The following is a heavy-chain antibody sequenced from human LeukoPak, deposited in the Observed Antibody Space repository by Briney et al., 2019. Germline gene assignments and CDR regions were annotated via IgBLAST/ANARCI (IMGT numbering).Heavy chain of an antibody. Sequence: GGSLRLSCAASGFTFSSYAMSWVRQAPGKGLEWVSAISGSGGSTYYADSVKGRFTISRDNSKNTLCLQMNSLRAEDTAVYYCARDSNGDYGYYFDYWGQGTLVTVSS. CDR3: ARDSNGDYGYYFDY. CDR1: GFTFSSYA. V-gene: IGHV3-23*01. J-gene: IGHJ4*02. CDR2: ISGSGGST. D-gene: IGHD4-17*01.